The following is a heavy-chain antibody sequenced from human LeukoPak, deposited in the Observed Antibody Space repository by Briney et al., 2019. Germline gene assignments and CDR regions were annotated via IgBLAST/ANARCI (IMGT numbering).Heavy chain of an antibody. V-gene: IGHV3-11*04. CDR1: GFTFSDYY. CDR2: ISSSGSTI. J-gene: IGHJ4*02. CDR3: ARLRQRLLWFGELFAPPHY. Sequence: GGSLRLSCAASGFTFSDYYMSWIRQAPGKGLEWVSYISSSGSTIYYADSVKGRFTISRDNAKNSLYLQMNSLRAEDTAVYYCARLRQRLLWFGELFAPPHYWGQGTLVTVSS. D-gene: IGHD3-10*01.